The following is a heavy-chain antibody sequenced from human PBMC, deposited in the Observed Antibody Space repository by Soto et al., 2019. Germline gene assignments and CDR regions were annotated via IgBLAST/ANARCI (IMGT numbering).Heavy chain of an antibody. CDR2: VYNSGST. J-gene: IGHJ4*02. CDR1: GGSISSNY. D-gene: IGHD6-13*01. CDR3: ARYRREAAAGYTLDY. Sequence: SETLSLTCTGSGGSISSNYWTWIRQPPGKGLEWIGYVYNSGSTNYNPSLKSRVTISEDTSKSQFSLKVNSMTAADTAVYYCARYRREAAAGYTLDYWGQGILVTVS. V-gene: IGHV4-59*01.